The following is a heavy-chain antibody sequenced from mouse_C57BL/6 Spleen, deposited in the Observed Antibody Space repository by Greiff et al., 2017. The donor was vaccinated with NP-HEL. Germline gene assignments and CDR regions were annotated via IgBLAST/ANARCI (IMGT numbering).Heavy chain of an antibody. CDR2: ISYDGSN. D-gene: IGHD2-2*01. Sequence: EVKLQESGPGLVKPSQSLSLTCSVTGYSITSGYYWNWIRQFPGNKLEWMGYISYDGSNNYNPSLKNRISITRDTSKNLFFLKLNSVTTEDTATYYCARDGRLRYAMDYWGQGTSVTVSS. CDR1: GYSITSGYY. CDR3: ARDGRLRYAMDY. J-gene: IGHJ4*01. V-gene: IGHV3-6*01.